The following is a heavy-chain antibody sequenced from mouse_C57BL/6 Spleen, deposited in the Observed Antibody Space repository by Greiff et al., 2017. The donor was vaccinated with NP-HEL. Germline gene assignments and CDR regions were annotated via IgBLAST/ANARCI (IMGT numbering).Heavy chain of an antibody. CDR1: GYTFTDYY. V-gene: IGHV1-26*01. CDR2: INPNNGGT. Sequence: EVQLQQSGPELVKPGASVKISCKASGYTFTDYYMNWVKQSHGKSLEWIGDINPNNGGTSYNQKFKGKATLTVDKSSSTAYMELRSLTSEDSAVYYCARDSGYDYWGQGTTLTVSS. J-gene: IGHJ2*01. CDR3: ARDSGYDY. D-gene: IGHD3-2*02.